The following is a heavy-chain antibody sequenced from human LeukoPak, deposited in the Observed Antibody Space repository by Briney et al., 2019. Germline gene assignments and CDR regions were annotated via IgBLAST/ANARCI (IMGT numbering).Heavy chain of an antibody. J-gene: IGHJ3*01. Sequence: GGSLRLSCAASGFTLSGYAMSWVRQAPGKGLEWVSTIRGSGDSTYYADSVKGRFTISRDNSKNTLYLQMNSLRAEDTAVYYCAKDPGYYGSGRFDFWGQGTMVTVSS. CDR3: AKDPGYYGSGRFDF. V-gene: IGHV3-23*01. CDR1: GFTLSGYA. CDR2: IRGSGDST. D-gene: IGHD3-10*01.